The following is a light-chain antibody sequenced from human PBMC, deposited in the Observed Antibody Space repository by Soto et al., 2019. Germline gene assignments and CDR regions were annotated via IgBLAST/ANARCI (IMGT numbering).Light chain of an antibody. CDR1: QSITTW. Sequence: DLQMTQSPSTVSAYVGDSVTITCGASQSITTWLAWYQQRPGKAPKLLIYDASSLEGGVPSRFSGSGSGTDFTLTISSLQPEDFATYYCQQLNKYPSTFGGGTKVDNK. CDR2: DAS. CDR3: QQLNKYPST. V-gene: IGKV1-5*01. J-gene: IGKJ4*01.